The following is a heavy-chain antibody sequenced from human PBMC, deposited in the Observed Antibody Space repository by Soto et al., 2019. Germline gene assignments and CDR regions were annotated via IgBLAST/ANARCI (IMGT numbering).Heavy chain of an antibody. CDR1: GFTFSSYR. D-gene: IGHD6-19*01. J-gene: IGHJ4*02. CDR3: ARETRLKSSGWSYYFDF. V-gene: IGHV3-48*02. Sequence: EVQLVESGGGLVQPGGSLRLSCAASGFTFSSYRMHWVRQAPGKGLEWVSYISGSGGTIYYAESVKGRFTISRDNAKNSLSVQMNSLRDEDTAVYFCARETRLKSSGWSYYFDFWGQGTLVTVSS. CDR2: ISGSGGTI.